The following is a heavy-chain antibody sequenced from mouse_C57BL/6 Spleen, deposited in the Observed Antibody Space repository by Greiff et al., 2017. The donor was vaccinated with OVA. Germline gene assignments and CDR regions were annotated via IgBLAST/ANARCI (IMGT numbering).Heavy chain of an antibody. J-gene: IGHJ4*01. CDR2: ISDGGSYT. CDR3: ARDTLRYAMDY. CDR1: GFTFSSYA. V-gene: IGHV5-4*01. Sequence: EVQLQESGGGLVKPGGSLKLSCAASGFTFSSYAMSWVRQTPEKRLEWVATISDGGSYTYYPDNVKGRFTISRDNAKNNLYLQMSHLKSEDTAMYYCARDTLRYAMDYWGQGTSVTVSS.